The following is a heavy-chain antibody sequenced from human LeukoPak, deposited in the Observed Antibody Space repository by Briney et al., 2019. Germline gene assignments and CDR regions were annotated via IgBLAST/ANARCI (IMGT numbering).Heavy chain of an antibody. CDR3: ARGQYSPSYWYFDL. Sequence: GGSLRLSCAASGFTFSNAWMSWVRQAPGKGLEWVSAVSTTGSTYYADSVKGRFSISRDDSKNTVYLEMHSLRAEDTAIFYCARGQYSPSYWYFDLWGRGTLVTVSS. CDR1: GFTFSNAW. J-gene: IGHJ2*01. CDR2: VSTTGST. D-gene: IGHD5-12*01. V-gene: IGHV3-53*01.